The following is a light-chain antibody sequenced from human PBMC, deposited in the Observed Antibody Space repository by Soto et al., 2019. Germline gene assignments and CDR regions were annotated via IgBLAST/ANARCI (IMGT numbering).Light chain of an antibody. CDR1: QSISSY. V-gene: IGKV1-39*01. CDR3: QQSYSTIS. J-gene: IGKJ5*01. CDR2: AAS. Sequence: DIQMTQSPSSLSASVGDRVTITCRASQSISSYLNWYQQKPGKDPKLLIYAASSLQSGVPSRFSGSGSGTDFTLTISSLQPEDFETYYCQQSYSTISFGQGTRLEIK.